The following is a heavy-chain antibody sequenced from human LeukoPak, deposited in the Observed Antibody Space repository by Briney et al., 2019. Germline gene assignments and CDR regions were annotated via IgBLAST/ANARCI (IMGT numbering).Heavy chain of an antibody. J-gene: IGHJ4*02. CDR3: AREDDYYGSGVQQAPGY. V-gene: IGHV3-48*01. CDR2: ISSSSSTI. Sequence: QPGGSLRLSCAASGFTFSSYSMNWVRQAPGKGLEWVSYISSSSSTIYYADSVKGRFTISRDNGKNSLYLQMNSLRAEDTAVYYCAREDDYYGSGVQQAPGYWGQGTLVTVSS. D-gene: IGHD3-10*01. CDR1: GFTFSSYS.